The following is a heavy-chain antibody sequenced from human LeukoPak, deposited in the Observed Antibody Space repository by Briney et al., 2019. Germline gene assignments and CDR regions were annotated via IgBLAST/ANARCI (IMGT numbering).Heavy chain of an antibody. CDR1: GFTFGSYG. V-gene: IGHV3-33*01. CDR2: IWFDGSNQ. CDR3: ARGGQIQLWFDY. D-gene: IGHD5-18*01. J-gene: IGHJ4*02. Sequence: PGRSLRLSCAASGFTFGSYGMHWVRQAPGKGLEWVAVIWFDGSNQYYADSVKGRFTISRDNSKNTLYLQMNSLRAEDTAVYYCARGGQIQLWFDYWGQGTLVTVPS.